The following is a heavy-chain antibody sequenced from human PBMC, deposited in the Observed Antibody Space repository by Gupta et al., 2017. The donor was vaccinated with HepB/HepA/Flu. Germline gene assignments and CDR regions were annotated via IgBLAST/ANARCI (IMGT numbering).Heavy chain of an antibody. J-gene: IGHJ6*02. CDR3: ARVGVGGGSYPHYYYYGMDV. V-gene: IGHV1-69*04. Sequence: QVQLVQSGAEVKKPGSSVKVSCKASGGTFSSYAISWVRQAPGQGLEWMGRIIPILGIANYAQKFQGRVTITADKSTSTAYMELSSLRSEDTAVYYCARVGVGGGSYPHYYYYGMDVWGQGTTVTVSS. D-gene: IGHD1-26*01. CDR1: GGTFSSYA. CDR2: IIPILGIA.